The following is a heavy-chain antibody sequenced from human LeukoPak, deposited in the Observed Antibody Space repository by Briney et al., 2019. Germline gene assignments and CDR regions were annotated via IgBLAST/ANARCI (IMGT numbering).Heavy chain of an antibody. CDR3: AREDTDAFDI. V-gene: IGHV4-59*01. CDR1: GGTITSYY. J-gene: IGHJ3*02. CDR2: IYYSGNT. Sequence: SETLSLTCTVSGGTITSYYWSWTRQPPGKGLEWIGYIYYSGNTNYNPSLKSRVTISVDTSKNQFFLKLSSVTAADTAVYYCAREDTDAFDIWGQGTMVTVSS.